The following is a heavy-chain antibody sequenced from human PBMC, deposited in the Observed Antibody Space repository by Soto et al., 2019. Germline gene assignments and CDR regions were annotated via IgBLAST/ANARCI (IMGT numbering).Heavy chain of an antibody. D-gene: IGHD3-9*01. CDR1: GYTFTNYA. V-gene: IGHV1-3*01. CDR2: INVGNGNT. CDR3: ARGTLSFPYYDIVTGYPQYYFDY. J-gene: IGHJ4*02. Sequence: ASVKVSCKASGYTFTNYAMHWVRQAPGQRLEWMGWINVGNGNTKYSQKFQGRVTITRDTSASTAYMELSSLRSEDTAVYYCARGTLSFPYYDIVTGYPQYYFDYWGQGTLVTVSS.